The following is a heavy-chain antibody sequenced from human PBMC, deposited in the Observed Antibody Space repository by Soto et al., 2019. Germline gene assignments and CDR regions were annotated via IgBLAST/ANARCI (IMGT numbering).Heavy chain of an antibody. J-gene: IGHJ4*02. CDR1: GFTFSNCA. CDR2: IGGSGGTT. Sequence: PGGSLRLSCEASGFTFSNCAMSWVRQPPGKGLEWVSTIGGSGGTTYYSGSVKGRFTISRDNSNNTLYLQMDSLRAEDTAVYYCAIYCQECQSTDYLFAYWAQGTLVTVSS. CDR3: AIYCQECQSTDYLFAY. V-gene: IGHV3-23*01. D-gene: IGHD3-16*01.